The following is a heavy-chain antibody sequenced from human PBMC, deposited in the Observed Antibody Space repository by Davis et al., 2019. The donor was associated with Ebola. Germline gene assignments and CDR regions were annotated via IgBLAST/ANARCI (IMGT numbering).Heavy chain of an antibody. J-gene: IGHJ4*02. CDR1: GFTFSNAW. V-gene: IGHV3-15*01. CDR2: IKSKTDGGTT. D-gene: IGHD3-22*01. CDR3: TTDRYYDSSGYYYTFDY. Sequence: PGGSLRLSCAASGFTFSNAWMNWVRQAPGKGLEWVGRIKSKTDGGTTDYAAPVKGRFTISRDDSKNTLDLQMNSLKTEDTAVYYCTTDRYYDSSGYYYTFDYWGQGTLVTVSS.